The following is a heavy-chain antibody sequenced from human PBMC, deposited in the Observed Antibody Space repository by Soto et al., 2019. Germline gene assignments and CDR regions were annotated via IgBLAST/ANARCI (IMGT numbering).Heavy chain of an antibody. V-gene: IGHV4-4*02. CDR3: GRGAPLMVGAISFAS. CDR1: GGSISSSDW. Sequence: SETLSLTCAVSGGSISSSDWWRWVRQPPGKGLEWIGEIYHSGSTNYNPSLKRRVTISVDKSKNQFSLKLSSVTAADTAVYYCGRGAPLMVGAISFASWGEGTLVPVPS. CDR2: IYHSGST. J-gene: IGHJ4*02. D-gene: IGHD1-26*01.